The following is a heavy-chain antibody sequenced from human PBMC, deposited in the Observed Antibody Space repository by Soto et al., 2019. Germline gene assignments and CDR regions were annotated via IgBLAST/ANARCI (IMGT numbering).Heavy chain of an antibody. J-gene: IGHJ6*02. CDR2: INPSGGIT. Sequence: GASVKVSCKASGYTLTSYYLHWVRQAPGQGPEWMGIINPSGGITNDAQKFQDRVTMTSDTSTSTVYMELSSLRSEDTAVYYCASGRSSTTYYYYYGMDVWGQGTTVTVSS. CDR3: ASGRSSTTYYYYYGMDV. CDR1: GYTLTSYY. V-gene: IGHV1-46*01. D-gene: IGHD1-26*01.